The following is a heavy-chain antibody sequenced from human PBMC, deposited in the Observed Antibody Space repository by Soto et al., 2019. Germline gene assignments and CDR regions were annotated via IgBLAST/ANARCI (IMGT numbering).Heavy chain of an antibody. J-gene: IGHJ4*02. CDR2: ISGSGANT. CDR3: ARDRATFAS. V-gene: IGHV3-23*01. Sequence: EVQLLQSGGGLVQPGGSLGLSCGASGFTFISYAMSWVRHVPGKGLEWISSISGSGANTWYAGSVQGRFIISRDNSKSTVSLHMSSLRVEDTAIYYCARDRATFASWGQGTLVTVSS. CDR1: GFTFISYA. D-gene: IGHD1-26*01.